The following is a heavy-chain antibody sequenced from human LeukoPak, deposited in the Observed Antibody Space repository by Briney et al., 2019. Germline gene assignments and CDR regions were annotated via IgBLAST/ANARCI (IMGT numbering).Heavy chain of an antibody. J-gene: IGHJ4*02. CDR2: ISGSGGST. CDR1: GFTFRDFA. V-gene: IGHV3-23*01. Sequence: GGSLRLSCAASGFTFRDFAMSWVRQAPGKGLEWVSAISGSGGSTYYADSVKGRFTISRDNSKNTLYLQMNSLRAEDTAVYYCAKAAPGTWAPFDYWGQGTLVTVSS. CDR3: AKAAPGTWAPFDY. D-gene: IGHD6-13*01.